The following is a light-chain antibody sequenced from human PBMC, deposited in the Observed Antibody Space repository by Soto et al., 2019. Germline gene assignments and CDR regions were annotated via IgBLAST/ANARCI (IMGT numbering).Light chain of an antibody. CDR1: QSISTF. CDR3: QQSFTAPWT. J-gene: IGKJ1*01. CDR2: TTS. Sequence: DIQMTQSPSYLSASVGDGVTVTCRASQSISTFLNWYQQKPGKAPNLLIYTTSTLHGGVPSRFSGSGSGTDFTLTISSLQPEDFATYYCQQSFTAPWTFGQGTRVEIK. V-gene: IGKV1-39*01.